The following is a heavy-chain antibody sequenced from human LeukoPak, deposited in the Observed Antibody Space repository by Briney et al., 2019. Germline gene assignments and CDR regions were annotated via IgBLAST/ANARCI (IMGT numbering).Heavy chain of an antibody. CDR1: GYTFTSYG. J-gene: IGHJ4*02. Sequence: ASVKVSCKASGYTFTSYGISWVRQAPGQGLEWMGWISAYNGNTNYAQKLQGRVTMTTGTSTSTAYMELRSLRSDDTAVYYCARDLRIYCSSTSCYTSHYWGQGTLVTVSS. CDR2: ISAYNGNT. V-gene: IGHV1-18*01. D-gene: IGHD2-2*02. CDR3: ARDLRIYCSSTSCYTSHY.